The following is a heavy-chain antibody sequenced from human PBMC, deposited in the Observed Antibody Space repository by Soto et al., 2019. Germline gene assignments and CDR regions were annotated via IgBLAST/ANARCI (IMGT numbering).Heavy chain of an antibody. CDR1: GGTFSSYA. J-gene: IGHJ5*02. Sequence: GASVKVSCKASGGTFSSYAISWVRQAPGQGLEWMGGIIPIFGTPNYAQKFQGRVTITADESTSTAYMELSSLRSEDTAVYYCARRSVDLGVVGATRVVDPSGHGTLVT. V-gene: IGHV1-69*13. D-gene: IGHD2-15*01. CDR3: ARRSVDLGVVGATRVVDP. CDR2: IIPIFGTP.